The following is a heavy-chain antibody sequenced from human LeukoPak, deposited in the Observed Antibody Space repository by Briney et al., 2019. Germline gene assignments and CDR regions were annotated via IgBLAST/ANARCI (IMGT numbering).Heavy chain of an antibody. Sequence: PSETLSLTCTVSGGSISSTTYYWGWIRQPPGKGLEWIGTINYSGSTYYNPSLKSRVTISVDTPKNQFSLKLSSVTAADTAVYYCARGVSGSYYFYGYWGQGTLVTVSS. CDR1: GGSISSTTYY. CDR3: ARGVSGSYYFYGY. J-gene: IGHJ4*02. CDR2: INYSGST. V-gene: IGHV4-39*07. D-gene: IGHD1-26*01.